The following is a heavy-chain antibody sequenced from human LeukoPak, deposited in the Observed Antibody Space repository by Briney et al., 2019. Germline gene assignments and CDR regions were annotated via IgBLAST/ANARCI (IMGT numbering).Heavy chain of an antibody. D-gene: IGHD1-7*01. J-gene: IGHJ2*01. CDR1: GFTFSRFT. CDR2: FNGGDDGT. V-gene: IGHV3-23*01. CDR3: ARTNGITGTTYWYFDL. Sequence: PGGSLRLSCRASGFTFSRFTMSWVRQVPEKGLEWLSVFNGGDDGTYYADSVKGRFTISRDNSINTLYLQLNSLRTEDTAVYYCARTNGITGTTYWYFDLWGRGTLVTVSS.